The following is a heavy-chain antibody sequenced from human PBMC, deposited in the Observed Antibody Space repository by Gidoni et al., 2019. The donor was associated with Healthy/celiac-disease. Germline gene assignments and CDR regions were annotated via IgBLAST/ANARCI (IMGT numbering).Heavy chain of an antibody. Sequence: QLQLQESGPGLVKPSETLSLTCTVSGGSISSSSYYWGWIRQPPGKGLEWIGSIYYSGSTYYNPSLKSRVTISVDTSKNQFSLKLSSVTAADTAVYYCARPYYDFWSGSHDAFDNWGQGTMVTVSS. CDR3: ARPYYDFWSGSHDAFDN. V-gene: IGHV4-39*01. CDR1: GGSISSSSYY. J-gene: IGHJ3*02. CDR2: IYYSGST. D-gene: IGHD3-3*01.